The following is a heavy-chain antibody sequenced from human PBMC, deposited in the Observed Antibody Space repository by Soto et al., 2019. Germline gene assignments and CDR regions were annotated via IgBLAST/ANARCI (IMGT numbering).Heavy chain of an antibody. D-gene: IGHD2-21*01. V-gene: IGHV3-23*01. CDR2: VSDNGGSRGGT. J-gene: IGHJ3*02. CDR1: GFMFNNSA. Sequence: PGGSLRLSCKASGFMFNNSAMTWVRQAPGQGLQWVASVSDNGGSRGGTYYADSVKGRFTISRDNSKNTLYLQLDSLTGAETAVYYCARAKAVVISALDIWGQGTMVT. CDR3: ARAKAVVISALDI.